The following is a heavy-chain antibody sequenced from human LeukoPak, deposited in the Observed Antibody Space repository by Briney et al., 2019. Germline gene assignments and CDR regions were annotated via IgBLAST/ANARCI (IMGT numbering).Heavy chain of an antibody. J-gene: IGHJ3*02. D-gene: IGHD2-15*01. V-gene: IGHV1-69*13. CDR3: ARVRWGGTRAFDI. CDR2: IIPIFGTA. Sequence: ASVKVSCKASGGTFGSYAISWVRQAPGQGLEWMGGIIPIFGTANYAQKFQGRVTITADESTSTAYMELSSLRSEDTAVYYCARVRWGGTRAFDIWGQGTMVTVSS. CDR1: GGTFGSYA.